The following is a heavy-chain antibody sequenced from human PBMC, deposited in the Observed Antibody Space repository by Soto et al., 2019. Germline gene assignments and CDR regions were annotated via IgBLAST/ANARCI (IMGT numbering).Heavy chain of an antibody. Sequence: ASVKVSCKPSGYTFSDDYMHWVRQAPGQGLEWMGWINPNSGGTNYAQKFQGRVTMTRDTSISTAYMELTSLTSDDTAMYYWARRSSGWSDYWGQGTLVTVSS. V-gene: IGHV1-2*02. D-gene: IGHD6-19*01. CDR3: ARRSSGWSDY. CDR2: INPNSGGT. CDR1: GYTFSDDY. J-gene: IGHJ4*02.